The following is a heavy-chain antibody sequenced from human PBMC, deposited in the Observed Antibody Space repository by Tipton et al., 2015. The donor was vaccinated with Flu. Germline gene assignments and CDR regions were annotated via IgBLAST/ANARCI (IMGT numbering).Heavy chain of an antibody. J-gene: IGHJ5*02. CDR1: GGSFSDYY. Sequence: TLSLTCAVYGGSFSDYYWSWIRQPPGKGLEWIGEINHSGSTNYNPSLKSRVTISVDTSKNQFSLKLSSVTAADTAVYFCARGGYNYAIYWFDPWGQGTLVSVSS. V-gene: IGHV4-34*01. D-gene: IGHD5-24*01. CDR3: ARGGYNYAIYWFDP. CDR2: INHSGST.